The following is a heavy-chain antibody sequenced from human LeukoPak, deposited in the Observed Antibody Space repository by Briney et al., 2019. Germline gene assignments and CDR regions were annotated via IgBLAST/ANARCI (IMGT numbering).Heavy chain of an antibody. CDR1: GGSISSGSYY. V-gene: IGHV4-61*02. D-gene: IGHD3-10*01. CDR2: IYTSGST. J-gene: IGHJ6*03. Sequence: SETLSLTCTVSGGSISSGSYYWSWIRQPAGKGLEWIGRIYTSGSTNYNPSLKSRVTISVDTSKNQFSLKLNSVTAADTAVYYCARLEFTSYYYIDVWGKGTTVTVSS. CDR3: ARLEFTSYYYIDV.